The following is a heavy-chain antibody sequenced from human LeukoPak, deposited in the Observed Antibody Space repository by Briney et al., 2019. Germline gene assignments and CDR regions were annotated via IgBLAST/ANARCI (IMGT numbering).Heavy chain of an antibody. D-gene: IGHD6-13*01. J-gene: IGHJ4*02. CDR2: IYYSGST. CDR1: GSSISSSSYY. CDR3: ARRIAAAVDY. Sequence: PSETLSLTCTVSGSSISSSSYYWGWIRQPPGKGLEWIGSIYYSGSTYYNPSLKSRVTISVDTSKNQFSLKLSSVTAADTAVYYCARRIAAAVDYWGQGTLVTVSS. V-gene: IGHV4-39*01.